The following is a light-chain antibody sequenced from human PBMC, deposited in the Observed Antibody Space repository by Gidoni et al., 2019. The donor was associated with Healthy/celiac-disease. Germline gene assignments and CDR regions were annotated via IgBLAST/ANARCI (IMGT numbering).Light chain of an antibody. Sequence: EIVLTQSPATLSLSPGESATLSCRASQIVSNYLAWYQQPPCQAPRLLIYDASNRATGIPARFSGSGSGTDFTLTISSLGPEDFAVYYCQQRSNWPPEGTFGQGTKVEIK. CDR2: DAS. CDR1: QIVSNY. V-gene: IGKV3-11*01. CDR3: QQRSNWPPEGT. J-gene: IGKJ1*01.